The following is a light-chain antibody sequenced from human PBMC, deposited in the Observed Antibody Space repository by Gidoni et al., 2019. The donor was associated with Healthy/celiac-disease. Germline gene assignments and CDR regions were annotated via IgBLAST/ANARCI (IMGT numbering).Light chain of an antibody. J-gene: IGKJ1*01. CDR1: QGIRND. V-gene: IGKV1-6*01. Sequence: AIQLPQSPSSLSASVGDRVTITCRASQGIRNDLGWYQQKPGKAPKLLIYAASSLQSGVPSRFSGSGSGTDVTLTISSLQTEDFATYYCLQDYNYPLTFXQXTKVEIK. CDR3: LQDYNYPLT. CDR2: AAS.